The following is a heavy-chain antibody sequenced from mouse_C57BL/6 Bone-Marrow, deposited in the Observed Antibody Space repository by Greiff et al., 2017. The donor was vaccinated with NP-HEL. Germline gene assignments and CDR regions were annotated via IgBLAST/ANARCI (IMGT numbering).Heavy chain of an antibody. D-gene: IGHD2-4*01. CDR1: GYAFSSYW. CDR3: AILGITSYFDY. V-gene: IGHV1-80*01. CDR2: IYPGDGDT. J-gene: IGHJ2*01. Sequence: QVQLQQSGAELVKPGASVKISCKASGYAFSSYWMNWVKQRPGKGLEWIGQIYPGDGDTNYNGKFKGKATLTADKSSSTAYMQHSSLTSEDSAVYFCAILGITSYFDYGGQGTTLTVSS.